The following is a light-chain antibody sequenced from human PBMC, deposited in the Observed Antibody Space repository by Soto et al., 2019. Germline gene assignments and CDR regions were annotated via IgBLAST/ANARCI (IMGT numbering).Light chain of an antibody. CDR2: GAS. CDR1: QTVSSY. CDR3: QQYGTSPIT. V-gene: IGKV3-20*01. Sequence: ENVFTQSPGTLSLSPGERATLSCRASQTVSSYLTWYQQRHGQAPRLLISGASRRATGIPDRFSGSGSGTDFTLTISRLEPEDFALYYCQQYGTSPITFGQGTRLEIK. J-gene: IGKJ5*01.